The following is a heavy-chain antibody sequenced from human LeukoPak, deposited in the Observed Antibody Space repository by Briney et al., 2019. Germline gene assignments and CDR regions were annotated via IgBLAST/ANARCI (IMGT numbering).Heavy chain of an antibody. CDR2: ISASGDDT. CDR3: AKGSGYNTDFDY. J-gene: IGHJ4*02. D-gene: IGHD3-9*01. Sequence: GGSLRLSCAASGFTFSTYVMSWVRQAPGKGLEWVSGISASGDDTYYADSVKGRFTISRDNSKNTLHLQMNSLRAEDTAVYYCAKGSGYNTDFDYWGQGTLATVSS. V-gene: IGHV3-23*01. CDR1: GFTFSTYV.